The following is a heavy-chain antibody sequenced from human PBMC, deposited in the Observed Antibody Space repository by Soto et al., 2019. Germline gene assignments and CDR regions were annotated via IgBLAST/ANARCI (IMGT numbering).Heavy chain of an antibody. CDR1: GDSISSYY. V-gene: IGHV4-59*01. Sequence: QVQLQESGPRLVKPSETLSLTCTVSGDSISSYYWTWIRQPPGKGLEYIGNIYYSGRTYYNPSLTCPVTISADTSKTQLALELSSVNAADTAVYYCERGHLCITTTGTWYNFDYWGQGTLVTVSS. CDR2: IYYSGRT. J-gene: IGHJ4*02. CDR3: ERGHLCITTTGTWYNFDY. D-gene: IGHD2-15*01.